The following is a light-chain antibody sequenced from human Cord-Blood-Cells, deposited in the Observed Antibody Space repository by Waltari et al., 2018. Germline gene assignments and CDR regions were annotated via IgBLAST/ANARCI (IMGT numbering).Light chain of an antibody. V-gene: IGLV2-23*02. J-gene: IGLJ2*01. CDR2: EVS. Sequence: QSALTQPASVSGSPGQSITLSCTVTSSDVGTYNLVSWYQQHPGKAPKLMIYEVSKRPSGVSNRFSGSKSGNTASLTISGLQAEDEADYYCCSYAGSSTLVFGGGTKLTVL. CDR3: CSYAGSSTLV. CDR1: SSDVGTYNL.